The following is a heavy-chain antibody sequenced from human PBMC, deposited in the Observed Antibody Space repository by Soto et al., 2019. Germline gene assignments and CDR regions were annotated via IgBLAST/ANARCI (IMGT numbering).Heavy chain of an antibody. J-gene: IGHJ4*02. CDR1: GFTFSSYA. CDR3: AKDSQWELLHAFDY. D-gene: IGHD1-26*01. CDR2: ISGSGGST. Sequence: LRLSCAASGFTFSSYAMSWVRQAPGKGLEWVSAISGSGGSTYYADSVKGRFTISRDNSKNTLYLQMNSLRAEDTAVYYCAKDSQWELLHAFDYWGQGTLVTVSS. V-gene: IGHV3-23*01.